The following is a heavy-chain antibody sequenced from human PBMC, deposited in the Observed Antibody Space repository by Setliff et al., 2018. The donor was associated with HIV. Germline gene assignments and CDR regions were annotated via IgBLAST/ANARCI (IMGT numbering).Heavy chain of an antibody. CDR3: ARPRRPYSGSYYDGFDS. V-gene: IGHV5-51*01. J-gene: IGHJ3*02. CDR2: IYPGDSDT. Sequence: PGESLKISCKGSGYTFTNYWIGWVRQMPGKGLECMGIIYPGDSDTRYSPSFQGQVTISAGKSISTAYLQWSSLKASDTAMFYCARPRRPYSGSYYDGFDSWGQGTMGTVSS. D-gene: IGHD1-26*01. CDR1: GYTFTNYW.